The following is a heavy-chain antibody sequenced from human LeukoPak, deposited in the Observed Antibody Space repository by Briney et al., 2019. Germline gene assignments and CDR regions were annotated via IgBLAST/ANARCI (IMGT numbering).Heavy chain of an antibody. J-gene: IGHJ4*02. CDR3: ARDLGWLQLDGGFDY. Sequence: AGGSLRLSCAASGFTFSSYAMHWVRQAPGKGLEWVAVISYDGSYKYYADSVKGRFTISRDNSKNTLYLQMNSLRAEDTAVYYCARDLGWLQLDGGFDYWGQGTLVTVSS. CDR1: GFTFSSYA. V-gene: IGHV3-30*04. CDR2: ISYDGSYK. D-gene: IGHD5-24*01.